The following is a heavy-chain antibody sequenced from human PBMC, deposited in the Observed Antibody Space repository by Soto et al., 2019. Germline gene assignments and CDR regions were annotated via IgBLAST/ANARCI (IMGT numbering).Heavy chain of an antibody. J-gene: IGHJ2*01. CDR2: IIPMLAAP. V-gene: IGHV1-69*01. D-gene: IGHD2-21*01. Sequence: QGQLVQSGAEVKKPGSSVKVSCKASGGSFRTYAINWVRQAPGQGLEWMGGIIPMLAAPTYAQKFQGRLTITADQSTTTVYMELSSLTSEDTAVYYCARVGPPSPSVIWFFDLWGRATLVTVSS. CDR1: GGSFRTYA. CDR3: ARVGPPSPSVIWFFDL.